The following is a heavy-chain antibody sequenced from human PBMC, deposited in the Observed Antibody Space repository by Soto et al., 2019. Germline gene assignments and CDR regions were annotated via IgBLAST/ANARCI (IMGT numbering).Heavy chain of an antibody. CDR1: GFTFSSNS. D-gene: IGHD3-3*01. Sequence: EVQVVESGGGLVQPGGSLRLSCAASGFTFSSNSMNWVRQAPGKGLEWISYISSSRSTIYADSVKGRFTISRDNAKNSLYLQMNSLRDDDTAVYYCARVIWSGHLTSDLWGQGTLVSVSS. CDR3: ARVIWSGHLTSDL. J-gene: IGHJ5*02. V-gene: IGHV3-48*02. CDR2: ISSSRSTI.